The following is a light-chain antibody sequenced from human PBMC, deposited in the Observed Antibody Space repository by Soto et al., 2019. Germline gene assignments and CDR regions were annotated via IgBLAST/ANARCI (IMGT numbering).Light chain of an antibody. Sequence: EIVVTQSPATLSVSPGERVTLSCRASQSVSIKLAWYQQKPGQAPRLLIYDTSTRATGIPARFSGSGSGTDFTLTISRLEPEDFAVYYCQQYGSSLVSVGPGTKV. CDR1: QSVSIK. V-gene: IGKV3-20*01. CDR2: DTS. CDR3: QQYGSSLVS. J-gene: IGKJ3*01.